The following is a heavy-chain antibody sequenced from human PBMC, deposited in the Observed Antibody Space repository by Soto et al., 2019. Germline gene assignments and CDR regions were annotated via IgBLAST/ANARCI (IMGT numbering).Heavy chain of an antibody. D-gene: IGHD2-21*02. CDR1: GGSINSGGYY. V-gene: IGHV4-31*03. Sequence: QVQLQESGPGLVEPSQTLSLTCTVSGGSINSGGYYWSWIRQHPGKGLEWIGYIYYSGSAYYNPSLXXXVSXLVDTSENQFSLNLRSVTAADSAMYYCARQRGYGGNSAFDSWGQGTLVTVSS. CDR2: IYYSGSA. CDR3: ARQRGYGGNSAFDS. J-gene: IGHJ4*02.